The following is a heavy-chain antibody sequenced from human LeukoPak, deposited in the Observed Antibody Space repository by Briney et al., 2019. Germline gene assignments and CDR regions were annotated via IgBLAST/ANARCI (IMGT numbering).Heavy chain of an antibody. V-gene: IGHV1-69*13. CDR3: ARDGYSSSWYEGSGWFDP. D-gene: IGHD6-13*01. CDR1: GGTLSSYA. CDR2: IIPIFGTA. Sequence: SVKVSCKASGGTLSSYAISWVRQAPGQGLEWMGGIIPIFGTANYAQKFQGRVTITADESTSTAYMELSSLRSEDTAVYYCARDGYSSSWYEGSGWFDPWGQGTLVTVSS. J-gene: IGHJ5*02.